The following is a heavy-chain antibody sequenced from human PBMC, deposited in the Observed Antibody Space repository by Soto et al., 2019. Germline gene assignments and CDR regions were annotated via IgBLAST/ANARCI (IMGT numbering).Heavy chain of an antibody. D-gene: IGHD1-20*01. Sequence: SETLSLTCTVSGGSISSGGYYWSWIRQHPGKGLAWIGYIYYSGSPYYNPSLKSRVTISVDTSKNQFSLKLSSVTAADTAAYYCPRDKGPSYNWSGWFDPWVQGTLGTVSS. V-gene: IGHV4-31*03. CDR1: GGSISSGGYY. CDR3: PRDKGPSYNWSGWFDP. J-gene: IGHJ5*02. CDR2: IYYSGSP.